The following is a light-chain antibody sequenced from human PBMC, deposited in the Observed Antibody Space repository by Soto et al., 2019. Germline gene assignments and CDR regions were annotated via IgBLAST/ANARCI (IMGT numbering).Light chain of an antibody. CDR1: QSITNY. CDR3: QQSYSAPFT. Sequence: IHMTHSPSSLPASLLYIFTITCRPSQSITNYLNWYQQKPGKAPKLLIYGASSLQSGVPSRFSGSESGTDFTLTISSLQPEDFATYYCQQSYSAPFTFGPGTKVDIK. V-gene: IGKV1-39*01. CDR2: GAS. J-gene: IGKJ3*01.